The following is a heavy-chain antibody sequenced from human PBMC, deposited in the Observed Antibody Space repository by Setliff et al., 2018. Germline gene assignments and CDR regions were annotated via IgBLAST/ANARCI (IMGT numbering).Heavy chain of an antibody. CDR3: ARDGRYVGTAMVFDY. V-gene: IGHV1-46*01. Sequence: ASVKVSCKASGYTFTSYYMHWVRQAPGQGLEWMGIINPSGGNTSYAQKFQGRVTMTRDTSTSTVYMELSSLRSEDTAVYYCARDGRYVGTAMVFDYWGQGTLVTVSS. D-gene: IGHD5-18*01. CDR1: GYTFTSYY. J-gene: IGHJ4*02. CDR2: INPSGGNT.